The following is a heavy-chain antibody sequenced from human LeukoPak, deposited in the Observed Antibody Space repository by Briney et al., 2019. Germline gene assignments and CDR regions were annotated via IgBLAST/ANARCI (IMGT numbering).Heavy chain of an antibody. V-gene: IGHV3-53*04. Sequence: PGGSLRLSCAASGFTVSSNYMSWVRQAPGKGLEWVSVIYSGGSTYYADSVKGRLTISRHNSKNTLYLQMNSLRAEDTAVYYCARDAVEAVAGPGQTYYYYYYGMDVWGQGTTVTVSS. CDR3: ARDAVEAVAGPGQTYYYYYYGMDV. CDR1: GFTVSSNY. CDR2: IYSGGST. J-gene: IGHJ6*02. D-gene: IGHD6-19*01.